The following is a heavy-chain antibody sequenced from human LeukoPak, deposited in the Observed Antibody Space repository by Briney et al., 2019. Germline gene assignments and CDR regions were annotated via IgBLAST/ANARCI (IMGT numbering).Heavy chain of an antibody. CDR2: IYPGDSDT. CDR3: ARPLFTDGYNYVWNY. V-gene: IGHV5-51*01. D-gene: IGHD5-24*01. CDR1: GYSFTSYW. Sequence: GESLKISCKGSGYSFTSYWIGWVRPLPGKGLEWMGTIYPGDSDTRYSPSFQGQVTISADKSISTAYLQWSSLKASDTAMYYCARPLFTDGYNYVWNYWGQGTLVTVSS. J-gene: IGHJ4*02.